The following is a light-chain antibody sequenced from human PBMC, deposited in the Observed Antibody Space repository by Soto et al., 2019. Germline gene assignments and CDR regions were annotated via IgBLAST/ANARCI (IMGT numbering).Light chain of an antibody. CDR2: EVV. V-gene: IGLV2-8*01. J-gene: IGLJ1*01. Sequence: ALTQPPSASGSPGQSVTISFTGTKIDIGVYDFVSWYQHHPGKAPRLIIYEVVQRPSGVPDRFSGSKSGNTASLTVSGLQAADEADYFCKSYAGSNTYVFGSGTKLIVL. CDR1: KIDIGVYDF. CDR3: KSYAGSNTYV.